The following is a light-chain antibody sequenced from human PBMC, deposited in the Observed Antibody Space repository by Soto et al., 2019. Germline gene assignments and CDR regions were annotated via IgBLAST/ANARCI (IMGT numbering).Light chain of an antibody. Sequence: DVQMTQSPSSLSASVGDRVTITWRSSQDINSYLAWYQQKPGNAPKSLIYAASSLQTGVPSRFSRSESGTDFALNINNLQPEDSATYYCQQSNIYPLTFGGGTKEEIK. V-gene: IGKV1D-16*01. J-gene: IGKJ4*01. CDR2: AAS. CDR1: QDINSY. CDR3: QQSNIYPLT.